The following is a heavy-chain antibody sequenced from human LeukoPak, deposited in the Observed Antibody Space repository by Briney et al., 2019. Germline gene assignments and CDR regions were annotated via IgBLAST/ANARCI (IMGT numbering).Heavy chain of an antibody. D-gene: IGHD2-2*01. CDR1: GGTFSSYA. CDR3: ARSAKALIVVVPAANPPNWFDP. J-gene: IGHJ5*02. Sequence: SVKVSCKASGGTFSSYAISWVRQAPGQGLEWMGGIIPIFGTANYAQKFQGRVTITADESTSTAYMELSSLRSEDTAVYYCARSAKALIVVVPAANPPNWFDPWGQGTLVTVSS. CDR2: IIPIFGTA. V-gene: IGHV1-69*01.